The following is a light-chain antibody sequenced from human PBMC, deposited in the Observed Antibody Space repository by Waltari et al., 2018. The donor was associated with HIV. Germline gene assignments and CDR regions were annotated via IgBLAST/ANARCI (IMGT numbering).Light chain of an antibody. V-gene: IGLV3-19*01. CDR3: TDRDNSGYGV. Sequence: SSELTQDPAVSVALGQTVTLSCQGDSLRRFCASWYQQKPGQAPVLVIYGKNNRPAGIPDRSAGYRSGRAASLTITGGQAEDGADHNCTDRDNSGYGVYGGGNKMTVL. CDR1: SLRRFC. CDR2: GKN. J-gene: IGLJ3*02.